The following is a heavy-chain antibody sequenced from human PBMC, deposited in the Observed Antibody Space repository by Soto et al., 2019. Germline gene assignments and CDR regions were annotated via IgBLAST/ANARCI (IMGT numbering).Heavy chain of an antibody. CDR2: IYYSWST. D-gene: IGHD6-19*01. V-gene: IGHV4-59*08. Sequence: QVQLQESGPGLVKPSETLSLTCTVSGGSISSYYWSWIRQPPGKGLEWIGYIYYSWSTNYNPSLKNPVTLSVETFKNQFSLKVSSLTSADAAVYYCSRHEDSCGWYPCAFGIWGQGTIVTVSS. CDR3: SRHEDSCGWYPCAFGI. CDR1: GGSISSYY. J-gene: IGHJ3*02.